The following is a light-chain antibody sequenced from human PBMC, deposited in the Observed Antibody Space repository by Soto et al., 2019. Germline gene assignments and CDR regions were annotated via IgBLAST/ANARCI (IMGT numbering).Light chain of an antibody. CDR1: QSVSSSY. CDR3: QQYGSSPET. Sequence: EILMTQSPGTLSGSPGERATLSCRASQSVSSSYLAWYQQKPGQAPRLLIYGASSRATGIPDRFSGSGSGTDFTLTISRLEPEDFAVYYCQQYGSSPETFGQGTKVDI. V-gene: IGKV3-20*01. J-gene: IGKJ1*01. CDR2: GAS.